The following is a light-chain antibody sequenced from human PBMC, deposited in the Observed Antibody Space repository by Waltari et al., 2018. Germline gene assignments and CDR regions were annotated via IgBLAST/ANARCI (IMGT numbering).Light chain of an antibody. CDR3: NSYSSSSSLVL. V-gene: IGLV2-14*03. J-gene: IGLJ2*01. CDR1: SIDVVTYNY. CDR2: DVS. Sequence: QSALTQPASVSGSPGQSITISCTGTSIDVVTYNYVSWYQQHPGKAPKLMIYDVSNRPSGVSDRFSGSKSGNTASLTISGLQAEDEADYYCNSYSSSSSLVLFGGGTKLTVV.